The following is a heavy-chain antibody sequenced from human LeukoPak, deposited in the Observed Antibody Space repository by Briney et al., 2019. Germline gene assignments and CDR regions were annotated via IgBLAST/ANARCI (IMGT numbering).Heavy chain of an antibody. D-gene: IGHD4-17*01. CDR2: IRYDGSIK. J-gene: IGHJ6*04. V-gene: IGHV3-30*02. Sequence: QPGGSLRLSCAASGITFSRYGMHWVRQAPGKGLEWVTFIRYDGSIKYYADSVKGRFTISRDNSKNTLYLQMNSLRAEDTAVYYCAKVGYGDYDTQFVWGKGTTVTISS. CDR3: AKVGYGDYDTQFV. CDR1: GITFSRYG.